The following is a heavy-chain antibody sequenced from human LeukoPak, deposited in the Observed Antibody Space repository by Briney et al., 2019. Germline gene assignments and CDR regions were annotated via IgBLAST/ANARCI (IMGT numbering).Heavy chain of an antibody. CDR3: ARDVDTWFDY. D-gene: IGHD2-21*01. CDR1: GGSISSSNYY. Sequence: SETLSLTCIVSGGSISSSNYYWGWIRQSPGKGLEWIGSIYSRGSTYYNPSLKSRVTISIDTSKNQFSLRLSSVTAADTAVYYCARDVDTWFDYWGQGTLVTVSS. J-gene: IGHJ4*02. CDR2: IYSRGST. V-gene: IGHV4-39*07.